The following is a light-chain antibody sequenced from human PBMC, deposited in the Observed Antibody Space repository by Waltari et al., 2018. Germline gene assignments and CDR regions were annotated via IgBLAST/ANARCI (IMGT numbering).Light chain of an antibody. V-gene: IGKV1-5*03. Sequence: DIQMTQSPSTLSASVGDRVTITCRASQSINRWLSWYQQEPGKAHKLLIYKTSSVQRGVPSRFSGSGSGTEFTLTISSLQPDDFATYYCQQYNTYPWTFGQGTKVEIK. CDR2: KTS. CDR1: QSINRW. CDR3: QQYNTYPWT. J-gene: IGKJ1*01.